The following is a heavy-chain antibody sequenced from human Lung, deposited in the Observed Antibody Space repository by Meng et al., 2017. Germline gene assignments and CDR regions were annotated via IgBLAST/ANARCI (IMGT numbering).Heavy chain of an antibody. J-gene: IGHJ4*02. D-gene: IGHD3-10*01. CDR1: GYTFTTYG. CDR2: VIAYNGNT. V-gene: IGHV1-18*01. Sequence: QVKVVQSGAALHEHGASVKFTCKASGYTFTTYGLSWVRQAPGQGLEWMGWVIAYNGNTKYAQKFQGRVTMTRDTSTTTAYMDLRNLRSDDTAVYYCVSERGGGSFDNWGQGTLVTVSS. CDR3: VSERGGGSFDN.